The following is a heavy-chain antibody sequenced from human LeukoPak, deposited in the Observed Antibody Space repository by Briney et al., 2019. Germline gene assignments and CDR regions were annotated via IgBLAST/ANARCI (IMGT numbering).Heavy chain of an antibody. CDR3: ARVSLQTYYYGSGSPRWGAFDI. J-gene: IGHJ3*02. CDR1: GGSISSGDYY. CDR2: IYYSGST. D-gene: IGHD3-10*01. V-gene: IGHV4-30-4*01. Sequence: PSQTLSLTCTVSGGSISSGDYYWSWIRQPPGKGLEWIGYIYYSGSTNYNPSLKSRVTISVDTSKNQFSLKLSSVTAADTAVYYCARVSLQTYYYGSGSPRWGAFDIWGQGTMVTVSS.